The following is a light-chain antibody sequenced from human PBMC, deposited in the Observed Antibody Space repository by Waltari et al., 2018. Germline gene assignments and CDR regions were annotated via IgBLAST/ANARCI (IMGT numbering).Light chain of an antibody. J-gene: IGLJ1*01. V-gene: IGLV4-69*01. CDR3: QTWGTGILV. Sequence: QLVLTQPPSASASLGASVKLTCTLSSGHSSNAIAWHRQQPEKGPRYLMKVNSDGSHNKGDGIPARFSGSSSGAERYLTISRLRSEDEADYYCQTWGTGILVFGTGTKVTVL. CDR1: SGHSSNA. CDR2: VNSDGSH.